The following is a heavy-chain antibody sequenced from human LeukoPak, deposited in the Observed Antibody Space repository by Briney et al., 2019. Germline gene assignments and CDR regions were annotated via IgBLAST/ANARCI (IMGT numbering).Heavy chain of an antibody. Sequence: SETLSLTCLVSGVSVSRTSYYYLSWIPQPPVKVLAWIGNIYSSGSANYNPSLKSRVTISVDTSKNQFSLKLSSVTAADTAVYYCARVSSGVYFDYWGQGTLVTVSS. CDR2: IYSSGSA. D-gene: IGHD2-15*01. CDR1: GVSVSRTSYY. J-gene: IGHJ4*02. V-gene: IGHV4-61*01. CDR3: ARVSSGVYFDY.